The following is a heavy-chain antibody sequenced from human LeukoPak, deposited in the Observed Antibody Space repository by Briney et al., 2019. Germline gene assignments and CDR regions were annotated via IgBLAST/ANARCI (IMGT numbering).Heavy chain of an antibody. CDR3: AKTGYYYDRSDYYYDRSRYFDL. Sequence: GGSLRLSCAASGFTFSRYSMNWVRQAPGKGLEWVSSISGSSSYIYYADSVKGRFTISRDNSKNTLYLQMNSLRAEDTAVYYCAKTGYYYDRSDYYYDRSRYFDLWGRGTLVTVSS. J-gene: IGHJ2*01. CDR1: GFTFSRYS. D-gene: IGHD3-22*01. V-gene: IGHV3-21*04. CDR2: ISGSSSYI.